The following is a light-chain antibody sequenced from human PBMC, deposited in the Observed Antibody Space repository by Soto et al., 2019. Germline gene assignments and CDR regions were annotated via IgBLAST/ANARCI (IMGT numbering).Light chain of an antibody. CDR3: HQYYICPVT. CDR2: AAS. J-gene: IGKJ1*01. V-gene: IGKV1-8*01. CDR1: QSISSY. Sequence: AIRMTQSPSSFSASTGDRVTITCRASQSISSYLGWYQQKQRQAPKLLLFAASTLQTDVPSRFCGSGSGTNFHLIISCRQDEDFATYYCHQYYICPVTFGQGTKVEIK.